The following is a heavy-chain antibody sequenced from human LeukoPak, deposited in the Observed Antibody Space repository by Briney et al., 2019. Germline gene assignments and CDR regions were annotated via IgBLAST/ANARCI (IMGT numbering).Heavy chain of an antibody. V-gene: IGHV4-39*01. CDR1: SGSFSSSSYF. J-gene: IGHJ4*02. CDR2: INYSGTT. D-gene: IGHD1-1*01. CDR3: ARLRGGVQLWGD. Sequence: SETLSLTCTVSSGSFSSSSYFCGWIRQSPGMGLEWIATINYSGTTYYNPSLKSRVTTSVDTSKNQFSLKLTSVTAADTAVYYCARLRGGVQLWGDWGQGTLVTVYS.